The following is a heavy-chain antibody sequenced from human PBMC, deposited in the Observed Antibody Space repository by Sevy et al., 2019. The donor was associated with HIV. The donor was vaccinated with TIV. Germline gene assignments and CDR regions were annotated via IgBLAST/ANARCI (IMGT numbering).Heavy chain of an antibody. D-gene: IGHD1-20*01. CDR1: GFTFSSYK. CDR3: ASLYNGFDY. V-gene: IGHV3-21*01. J-gene: IGHJ4*02. Sequence: GGSLRLTCAASGFTFSSYKMIWVRQAPGKGLEWVSSISSSSTYISYADSEKGRFTISRDNAENSLFLQMNSLRAEDTAVYYCASLYNGFDYWVQGTLVTVSS. CDR2: ISSSSTYI.